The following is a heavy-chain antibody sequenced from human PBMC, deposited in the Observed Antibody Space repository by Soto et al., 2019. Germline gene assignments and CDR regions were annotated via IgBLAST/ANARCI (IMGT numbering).Heavy chain of an antibody. Sequence: ASVKVSCKASGGTFSSYAISWVRQAPGQGLEWMGGIIPIFGTANYAQKFQGRVTITADESTSTAYMELSSLRSEDTAVYYCARDQALAAPLPLPPDYYYYGMDVWGQGTTVTVSS. CDR2: IIPIFGTA. D-gene: IGHD6-13*01. CDR3: ARDQALAAPLPLPPDYYYYGMDV. CDR1: GGTFSSYA. V-gene: IGHV1-69*13. J-gene: IGHJ6*02.